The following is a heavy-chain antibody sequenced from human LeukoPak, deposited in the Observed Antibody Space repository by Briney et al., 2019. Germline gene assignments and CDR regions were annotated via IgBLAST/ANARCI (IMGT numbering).Heavy chain of an antibody. CDR3: ARANTPHYYDSSGRFDY. J-gene: IGHJ4*02. CDR1: GYSFTSYG. CDR2: ISAYNGHT. V-gene: IGHV1-18*01. D-gene: IGHD3-22*01. Sequence: GASVKVSCKASGYSFTSYGISWVRQAPGQGLEWMGWISAYNGHTNYAQKFQGRVTITADESTSTAYMELSSLRSEDTAVYYCARANTPHYYDSSGRFDYWGQGTLVTVSS.